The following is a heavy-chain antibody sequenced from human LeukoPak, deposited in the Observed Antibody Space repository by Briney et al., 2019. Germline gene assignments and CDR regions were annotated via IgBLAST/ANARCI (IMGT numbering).Heavy chain of an antibody. CDR2: ISYSGST. Sequence: SETLSLTCTVSGASLSRYYCPWIRHSPGKGLEGIGLISYSGSTNYNPSLRSRVTISVATSKNQFSLKLSSVTAADTAVYYCARHGTSSYYYYAMDVWGQGTTVTVSS. D-gene: IGHD1-1*01. V-gene: IGHV4-59*08. J-gene: IGHJ6*02. CDR3: ARHGTSSYYYYAMDV. CDR1: GASLSRYY.